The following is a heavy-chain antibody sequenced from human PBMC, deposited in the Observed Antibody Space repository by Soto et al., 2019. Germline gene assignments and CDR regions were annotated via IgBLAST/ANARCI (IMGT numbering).Heavy chain of an antibody. V-gene: IGHV4-34*01. Sequence: PSETLSLTCAVYGGSFSGYYWSWIRQPPGKGLEWIGEINHSGSTNYNPSLKSRVTISVDTSKNQFSLKLSSVTAADTAVYYCARAGYGDYYFDSWGQGTLVTVS. J-gene: IGHJ4*02. CDR3: ARAGYGDYYFDS. CDR1: GGSFSGYY. D-gene: IGHD4-17*01. CDR2: INHSGST.